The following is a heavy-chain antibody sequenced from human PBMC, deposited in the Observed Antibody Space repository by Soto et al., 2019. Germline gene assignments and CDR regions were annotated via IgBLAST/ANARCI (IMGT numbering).Heavy chain of an antibody. CDR2: MSDSGST. J-gene: IGHJ5*02. D-gene: IGHD5-12*01. CDR1: GGSISSYF. Sequence: QVQLQESGPRLVKPSETLSLTCTVSGGSISSYFWSWIRQPPGKGLEWIGYMSDSGSTNYNPSLKSRVTISIDTSKDQCSLRLSSVTAADAAVYYCARQGFYEVLNGHWFDPWGHGTLVTVSS. CDR3: ARQGFYEVLNGHWFDP. V-gene: IGHV4-59*08.